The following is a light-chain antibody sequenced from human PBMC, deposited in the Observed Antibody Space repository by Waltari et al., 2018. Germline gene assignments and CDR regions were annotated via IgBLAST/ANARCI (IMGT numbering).Light chain of an antibody. CDR2: DVN. Sequence: QSALTQPASVSGSPGQSITISCAGTSGDVGGYNYVSWYQQQPGKAPKLMIYDVNNRPSGISNRFSGSKSGNTASLTISGLQAEDEADYYCSSYTRSDTYVFGTGTKVSVL. CDR1: SGDVGGYNY. CDR3: SSYTRSDTYV. J-gene: IGLJ1*01. V-gene: IGLV2-14*03.